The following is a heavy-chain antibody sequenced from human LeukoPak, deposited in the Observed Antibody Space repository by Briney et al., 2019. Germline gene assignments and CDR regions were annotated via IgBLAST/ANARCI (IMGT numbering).Heavy chain of an antibody. CDR3: AGTNYYDSSGYYYFDY. CDR1: GGSISSSSYY. J-gene: IGHJ4*02. D-gene: IGHD3-22*01. Sequence: SETLSLTCTVSGGSISSSSYYWGWIRQPPGKGLEWIGSIYYSGSTYYNPSLKSRVTISVDTSKNQFSLKLSSVTAADTAVYYCAGTNYYDSSGYYYFDYWGQGTLVTVSS. CDR2: IYYSGST. V-gene: IGHV4-39*01.